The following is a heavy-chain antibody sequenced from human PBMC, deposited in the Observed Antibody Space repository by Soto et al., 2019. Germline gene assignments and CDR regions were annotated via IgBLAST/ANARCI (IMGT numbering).Heavy chain of an antibody. CDR3: AREFPSLSSSWRAYFQH. Sequence: QVQLVQSGAEVKQPGASVKVSCKASGYTFTSYVMHWVRQAPGQGLEWMGWINGGNGKTKYSQKFQGRLTISRDTSANTAYMELSSLRSEDTAVYYCAREFPSLSSSWRAYFQHWGQGTLVIVSS. CDR1: GYTFTSYV. CDR2: INGGNGKT. J-gene: IGHJ1*01. D-gene: IGHD6-13*01. V-gene: IGHV1-3*01.